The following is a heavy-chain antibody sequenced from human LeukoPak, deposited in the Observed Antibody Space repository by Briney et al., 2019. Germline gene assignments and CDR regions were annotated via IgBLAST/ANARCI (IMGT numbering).Heavy chain of an antibody. CDR2: INEGGNEK. J-gene: IGHJ4*02. CDR3: ARDMSGWYPTWSD. D-gene: IGHD6-19*01. V-gene: IGHV3-7*03. Sequence: GGSLRLSCAASGFTFRNYWMSWVRQVPGKGLEWVVNINEGGNEKNYVDSVKGRFTISRDNAKNSLYLQMNSLRAEDTAVYYCARDMSGWYPTWSDWGQGTLVTVSS. CDR1: GFTFRNYW.